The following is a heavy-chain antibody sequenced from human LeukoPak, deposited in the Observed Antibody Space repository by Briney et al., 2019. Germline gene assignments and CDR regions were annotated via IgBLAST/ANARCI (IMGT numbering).Heavy chain of an antibody. CDR1: GYTFTGYY. D-gene: IGHD5-12*01. V-gene: IGHV1-2*02. CDR2: INPNSGGT. CDR3: ASGGSEYSGYDIRIFDY. J-gene: IGHJ4*02. Sequence: EASVKVSCKASGYTFTGYYMHWVRQAPGQGLEWMGWINPNSGGTNYAQKFQGRVTMTRDTSISTAYMGLSRLRSDDTAVYYCASGGSEYSGYDIRIFDYWGQGTLVTVSS.